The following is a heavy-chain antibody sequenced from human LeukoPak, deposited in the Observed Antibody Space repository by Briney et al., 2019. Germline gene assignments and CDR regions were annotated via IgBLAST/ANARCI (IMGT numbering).Heavy chain of an antibody. CDR2: IYTSGST. CDR1: GGSISSSSYY. V-gene: IGHV4-39*07. D-gene: IGHD6-6*01. Sequence: SETLSLTCTVSGGSISSSSYYWGWIRQPPGKGLEWIGRIYTSGSTNYNPSLKSRVTMSVDTSKNQFSLKLSSVTAADTAVYYCARVAGGSSYAFPDYWGQGTLVTVSS. CDR3: ARVAGGSSYAFPDY. J-gene: IGHJ4*02.